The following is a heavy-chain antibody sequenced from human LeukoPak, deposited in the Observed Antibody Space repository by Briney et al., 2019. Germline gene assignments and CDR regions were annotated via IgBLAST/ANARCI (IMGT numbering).Heavy chain of an antibody. Sequence: GASVKVSCKASGYTFTSYDINWVRQATGQGLEWMGRMNPNSGNTGYAQKFQGRVTITRNTSISTAYMELSSLRSEDTAVYYCASSYYCSGGSCYGGGAFGYWGQGTLVTVSS. D-gene: IGHD2-15*01. CDR1: GYTFTSYD. CDR3: ASSYYCSGGSCYGGGAFGY. CDR2: MNPNSGNT. J-gene: IGHJ4*02. V-gene: IGHV1-8*03.